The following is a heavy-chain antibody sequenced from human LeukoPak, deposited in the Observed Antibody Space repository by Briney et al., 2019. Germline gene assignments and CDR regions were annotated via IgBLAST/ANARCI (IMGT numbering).Heavy chain of an antibody. Sequence: SETLSLTCTVSGDSISSYYWNWIRQSPGKGLEWIGYSFYSGETSYNPSLRGRVTVTLDTSNNQFSLTRSSVTAADTAIYYCARFGGSFFAFHYWGQGILVTVSS. J-gene: IGHJ4*02. CDR1: GDSISSYY. CDR3: ARFGGSFFAFHY. D-gene: IGHD6-25*01. CDR2: SFYSGET. V-gene: IGHV4-59*01.